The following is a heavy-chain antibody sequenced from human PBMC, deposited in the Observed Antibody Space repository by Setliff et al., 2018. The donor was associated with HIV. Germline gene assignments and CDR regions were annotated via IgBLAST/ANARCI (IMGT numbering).Heavy chain of an antibody. V-gene: IGHV4-59*01. CDR3: ARDQSDWFY. Sequence: SETLSLTCIVSGASISSNTWSWIRQAPGKGLQWIGFIYNSVTTNYNPSLKSRVTISLDTSKNQFSLKLSSVTAADTAVYYCARDQSDWFYWGQGTQVTVSS. J-gene: IGHJ4*02. D-gene: IGHD3-3*01. CDR1: GASISSNT. CDR2: IYNSVTT.